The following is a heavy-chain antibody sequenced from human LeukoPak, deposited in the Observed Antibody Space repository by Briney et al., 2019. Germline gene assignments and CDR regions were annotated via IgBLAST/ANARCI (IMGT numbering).Heavy chain of an antibody. J-gene: IGHJ4*02. D-gene: IGHD2-15*01. CDR2: IYHSGST. Sequence: SGTLSLTCAVSGGSISSSNWWSWVRQPPGKGLEWIGEIYHSGSTNYNPSLKSRVTISVDKSKNQFSLKLSSVTAADTAVYYCARDTHCSGGSCYSRWGGPFDYWGQGTLVTVSS. V-gene: IGHV4-4*02. CDR3: ARDTHCSGGSCYSRWGGPFDY. CDR1: GGSISSSNW.